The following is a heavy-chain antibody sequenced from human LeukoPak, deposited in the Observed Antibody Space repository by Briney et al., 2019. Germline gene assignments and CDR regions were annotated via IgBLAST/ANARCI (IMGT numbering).Heavy chain of an antibody. V-gene: IGHV3-33*01. J-gene: IGHJ6*02. CDR2: IWYDGSNK. D-gene: IGHD2-2*01. Sequence: GGSLRLSCAASGFTFSSYGMHWVRQAPGKGLEGVAVIWYDGSNKYYADSVKGRFTISRDNSKNPLYLQMNSLRAEDTAVYYCARAEGYCSSTSCYQIWGMDVWGQGTTVTVSS. CDR3: ARAEGYCSSTSCYQIWGMDV. CDR1: GFTFSSYG.